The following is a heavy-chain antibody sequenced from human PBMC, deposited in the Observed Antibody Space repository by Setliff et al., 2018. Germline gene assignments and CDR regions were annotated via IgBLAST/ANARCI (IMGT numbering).Heavy chain of an antibody. CDR1: GGSISSGSYY. V-gene: IGHV4-39*07. Sequence: PSETLSLTCTVSGGSISSGSYYWRWIRQPAGKGLEWIGSIYYSGSTYYNPSLRSRVTISVDTSKNQFSLKMSSVTAADTAVYYCARRGTYYNFWSGYYAYWGQGTLVTVSS. J-gene: IGHJ4*02. D-gene: IGHD3-3*01. CDR3: ARRGTYYNFWSGYYAY. CDR2: IYYSGST.